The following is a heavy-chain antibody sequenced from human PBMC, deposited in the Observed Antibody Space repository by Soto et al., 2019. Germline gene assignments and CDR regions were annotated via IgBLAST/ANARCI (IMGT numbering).Heavy chain of an antibody. Sequence: GGSLRLSCAASGFTFSSYGMHWVRQAPVKGLEWVAVISYDGSNKYYADSVKGRFTISRDNSKNTLYLQMNSLRAEDTAVYYCATRRGYCSGGSCARGYYYYMDVWGKGTTVTVSS. CDR3: ATRRGYCSGGSCARGYYYYMDV. CDR2: ISYDGSNK. J-gene: IGHJ6*03. CDR1: GFTFSSYG. D-gene: IGHD2-15*01. V-gene: IGHV3-30*03.